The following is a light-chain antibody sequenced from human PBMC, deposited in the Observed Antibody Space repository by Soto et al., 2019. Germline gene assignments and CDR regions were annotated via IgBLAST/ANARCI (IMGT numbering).Light chain of an antibody. CDR3: QKYNRAPET. CDR1: QAITNY. CDR2: AAS. V-gene: IGKV1-27*01. Sequence: DIQMTQSPSSLSASVGDRVTITCRASQAITNYLAWYQQKPGKVPKLLIYAASTLQSGVPSRFSGSGSGTDFTLTISSLQPEDVATYYCQKYNRAPETFGHGTKVEIK. J-gene: IGKJ1*01.